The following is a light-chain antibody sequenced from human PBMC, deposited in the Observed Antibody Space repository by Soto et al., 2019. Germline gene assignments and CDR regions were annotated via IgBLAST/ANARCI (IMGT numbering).Light chain of an antibody. V-gene: IGKV3-15*01. CDR2: GAS. Sequence: EIVMTQSPATLSLSPGERATLSCRASQSVRSSYVTWYQQKPGQAPRLLIYGASTRATGIPARFSGSESGTEFTLTISSLQSEDFAVYYCQQYNNWPPWTFGQGTKV. CDR1: QSVRSS. J-gene: IGKJ1*01. CDR3: QQYNNWPPWT.